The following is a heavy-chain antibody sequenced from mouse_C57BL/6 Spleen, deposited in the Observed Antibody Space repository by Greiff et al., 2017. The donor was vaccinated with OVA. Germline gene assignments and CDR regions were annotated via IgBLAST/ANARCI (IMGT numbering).Heavy chain of an antibody. V-gene: IGHV1-82*01. CDR2: IYPGDGDT. Sequence: LVESGPELVKPGASVKISCKASGYAFSSSWMNWVKQRPGKGLEWIGRIYPGDGDTNYNGKFKGKATLTADKSSSTAYMQLSSLTSEDSAVYFCASGGLRREGFAYWGQGTLVTVSA. D-gene: IGHD2-4*01. J-gene: IGHJ3*01. CDR3: ASGGLRREGFAY. CDR1: GYAFSSSW.